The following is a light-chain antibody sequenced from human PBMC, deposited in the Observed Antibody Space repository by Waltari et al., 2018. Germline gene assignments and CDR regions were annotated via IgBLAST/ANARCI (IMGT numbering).Light chain of an antibody. V-gene: IGLV2-14*03. Sequence: QSALTQPASVSGSPGRSITISCPGTSGDIGAYNYFSCYQHNPGKAPKLMIYDVSNRPSGVSNRFSGSKSGNTASLTISGLQADDEADYYCSSYTSTSTPVVFGGGTKLTVL. J-gene: IGLJ2*01. CDR1: SGDIGAYNY. CDR2: DVS. CDR3: SSYTSTSTPVV.